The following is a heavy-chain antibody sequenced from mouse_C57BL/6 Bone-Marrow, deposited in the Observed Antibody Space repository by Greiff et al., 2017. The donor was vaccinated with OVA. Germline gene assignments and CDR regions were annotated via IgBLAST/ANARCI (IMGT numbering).Heavy chain of an antibody. D-gene: IGHD1-1*01. CDR1: GFTFSSYG. J-gene: IGHJ4*01. V-gene: IGHV5-6*02. CDR2: ISSGGSYT. Sequence: DVKLVESGGDLVKPGGSLKLSCAASGFTFSSYGMSWVRQTPDKRLEWVAPISSGGSYTYYPDSVTGRFTISRDNAKNTLYLQMSSLKSEDTAMYYCARPSGSSPHYYAMDYWGQGTSVTVSS. CDR3: ARPSGSSPHYYAMDY.